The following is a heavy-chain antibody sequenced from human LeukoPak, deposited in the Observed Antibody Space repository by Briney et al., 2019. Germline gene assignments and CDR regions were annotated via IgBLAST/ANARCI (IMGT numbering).Heavy chain of an antibody. CDR1: GFTFSSYG. D-gene: IGHD4-17*01. V-gene: IGHV3-30*02. CDR2: IRYDGSNK. CDR3: AKDTTVTGAFDI. Sequence: GGSLRLSCAASGFTFSSYGMHWVRQAPGKGLEWVAFIRYDGSNKYYADSVKGRFTISRDNPKNTLYLQMNSLRAEDTAVYYCAKDTTVTGAFDIWGQGTMVTVSS. J-gene: IGHJ3*02.